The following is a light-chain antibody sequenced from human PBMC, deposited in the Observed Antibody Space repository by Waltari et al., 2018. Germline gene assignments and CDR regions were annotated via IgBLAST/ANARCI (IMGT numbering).Light chain of an antibody. CDR3: QHRSSWPLT. CDR2: DAS. V-gene: IGKV3-11*01. Sequence: EIVLTQSPATLSLSPGDRDTLSCRASQSVNNKLAWYQPKPAQSPRLLIYDASTRATGVPARFSGSGSGTDLTLSISSLEPEDFAVYYFQHRSSWPLTFGGGTKLEIK. J-gene: IGKJ4*01. CDR1: QSVNNK.